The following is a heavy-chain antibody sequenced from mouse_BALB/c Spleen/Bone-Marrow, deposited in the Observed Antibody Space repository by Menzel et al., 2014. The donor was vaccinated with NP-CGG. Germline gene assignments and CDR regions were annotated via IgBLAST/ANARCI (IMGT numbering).Heavy chain of an antibody. CDR2: TNPYNDGT. CDR1: GYTFTSYV. D-gene: IGHD2-14*01. V-gene: IGHV1-14*01. J-gene: IGHJ3*01. Sequence: VQLQQSGPELVKPGASVKMSCKASGYTFTSYVMHWVKQKPGQGLEWIGYTNPYNDGTKYNEKFKGKATLTSDKSSSAAYMELSSLTSEDSAVYYCARGGRYDGFAYWGQGTLVTVSA. CDR3: ARGGRYDGFAY.